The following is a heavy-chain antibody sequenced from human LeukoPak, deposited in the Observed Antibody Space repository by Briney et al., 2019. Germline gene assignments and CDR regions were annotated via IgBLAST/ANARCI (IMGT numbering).Heavy chain of an antibody. CDR3: ARDPYSSTWSYGMDV. CDR2: IKQDGSEE. D-gene: IGHD6-6*01. J-gene: IGHJ6*02. CDR1: GFTVNSNY. V-gene: IGHV3-7*05. Sequence: GGSLRLSCAASGFTVNSNYMTWVRQAPGKGLEGVANIKQDGSEEVYVASVKGRFTISRDNAKNSLFLQMNTLRAEDTAVYYCARDPYSSTWSYGMDVWGQGTTVTVSS.